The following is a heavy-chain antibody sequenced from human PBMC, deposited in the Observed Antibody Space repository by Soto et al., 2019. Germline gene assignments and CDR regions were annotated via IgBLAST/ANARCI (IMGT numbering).Heavy chain of an antibody. CDR2: IYHSGGT. J-gene: IGHJ5*02. CDR1: GGSISSGGYS. CDR3: AREYSSSWYGTWFDP. D-gene: IGHD6-13*01. V-gene: IGHV4-30-2*01. Sequence: SETLSLTCAVSGGSISSGGYSWSWIRQPPGKGLEWIGYIYHSGGTYYNPSLKSRVTISVDRSKNQFSLKLSSVTAADTAVYYCAREYSSSWYGTWFDPWGQGTLVTVSS.